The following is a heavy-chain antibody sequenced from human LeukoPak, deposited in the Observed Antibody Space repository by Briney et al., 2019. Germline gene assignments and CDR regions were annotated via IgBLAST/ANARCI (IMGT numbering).Heavy chain of an antibody. CDR1: GYTFTSYG. V-gene: IGHV1-18*04. D-gene: IGHD3-10*01. Sequence: ASVKVSCKASGYTFTSYGISWVRQAPAQGLEWMGWISAYNGNTNYAQKLQGRVTMTTDTSTSTAYMELRSLRSDDTAVYYCARVWDYYGSGSYSGEGAGDYWGQGTLVTVSS. CDR2: ISAYNGNT. CDR3: ARVWDYYGSGSYSGEGAGDY. J-gene: IGHJ4*02.